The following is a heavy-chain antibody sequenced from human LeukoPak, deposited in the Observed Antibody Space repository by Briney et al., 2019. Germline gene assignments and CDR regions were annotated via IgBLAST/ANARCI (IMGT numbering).Heavy chain of an antibody. V-gene: IGHV3-9*02. CDR2: ISWNSGST. D-gene: IGHD6-19*01. CDR1: GFTSGDYA. J-gene: IGHJ3*02. Sequence: GRSLRLSCAASGFTSGDYAMHWARQAPGKGLEWVSGISWNSGSTGYADSVKGRFTISRDNAKNSLYLQMNSLRAEDTALYYCAKDIAVADTRAFDIWGQGTMVTVSS. CDR3: AKDIAVADTRAFDI.